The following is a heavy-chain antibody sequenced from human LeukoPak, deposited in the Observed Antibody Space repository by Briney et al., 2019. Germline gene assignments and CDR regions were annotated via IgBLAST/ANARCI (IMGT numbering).Heavy chain of an antibody. CDR3: SRVAEAAAFDS. CDR2: ISSNSRYI. Sequence: AGGSLRLSCAASGFTFSTYSMNWVRQAPGKGLEWVSSISSNSRYIYYADSMRGRFTISRDNAKNSLYLQMNSLKPEDTAVYYCSRVAEAAAFDSWGQGTLVTVSS. V-gene: IGHV3-21*06. CDR1: GFTFSTYS. J-gene: IGHJ4*02. D-gene: IGHD6-13*01.